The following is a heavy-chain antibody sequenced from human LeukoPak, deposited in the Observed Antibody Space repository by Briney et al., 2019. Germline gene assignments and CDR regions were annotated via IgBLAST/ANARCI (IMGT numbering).Heavy chain of an antibody. CDR2: IYTSGST. D-gene: IGHD2-15*01. CDR1: GGSISSYY. V-gene: IGHV4-4*07. J-gene: IGHJ6*03. Sequence: SETLSLTCTVSGGSISSYYWSWIRQPAGKGLEWIGRIYTSGSTTYNPSLKSRLTMSVDTSKNQFSLRLSSVTAADTAVYYCARETQDYMDVWGKGTTVTISS. CDR3: ARETQDYMDV.